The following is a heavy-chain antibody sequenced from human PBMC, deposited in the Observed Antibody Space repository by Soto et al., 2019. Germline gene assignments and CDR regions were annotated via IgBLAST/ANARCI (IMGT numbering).Heavy chain of an antibody. Sequence: SVKVSCKASGGTFSSYAISWVRQAPGQGLEWMGGIIPIFGTANYAQKFQGRVTITADESTSTAYMELSSLRSEDTAVYYCARSLDFWSGYYNTRDTPFDYWGQGTLVT. CDR2: IIPIFGTA. CDR3: ARSLDFWSGYYNTRDTPFDY. CDR1: GGTFSSYA. V-gene: IGHV1-69*13. J-gene: IGHJ4*02. D-gene: IGHD3-3*01.